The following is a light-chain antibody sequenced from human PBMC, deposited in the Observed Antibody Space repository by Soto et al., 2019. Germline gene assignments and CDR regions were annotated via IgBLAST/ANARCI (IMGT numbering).Light chain of an antibody. Sequence: DIQLTQCPSTLSASVGDRVTITCRASQSISSWLAWYQQKPGKAPKLLIYKASSLESGVPSRFSGSGSGTEFTLTISSLQPDDFATYYCQQSNSYSLTFGGGTKVEIK. J-gene: IGKJ4*01. V-gene: IGKV1-5*03. CDR3: QQSNSYSLT. CDR2: KAS. CDR1: QSISSW.